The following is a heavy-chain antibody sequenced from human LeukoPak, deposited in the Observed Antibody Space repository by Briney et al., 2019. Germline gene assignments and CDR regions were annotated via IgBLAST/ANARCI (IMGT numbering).Heavy chain of an antibody. D-gene: IGHD3-22*01. J-gene: IGHJ4*02. Sequence: PGGSLRLSCADSGFTFSDYYMSWIRQAPGKGLEWVSYISSSGSTIYYADSVKGRFTISRDNAKNSLYLQMNSLRAEDTADCARLADYYDSSGPADYWGQGTLVTVSS. CDR2: ISSSGSTI. CDR1: GFTFSDYY. V-gene: IGHV3-11*04. CDR3: ARLADYYDSSGPADY.